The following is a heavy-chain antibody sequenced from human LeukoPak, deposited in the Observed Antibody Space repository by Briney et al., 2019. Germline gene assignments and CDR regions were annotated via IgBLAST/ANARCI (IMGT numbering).Heavy chain of an antibody. CDR2: INHSGST. CDR3: ARQLGDSSSWYGYYMDV. D-gene: IGHD6-13*01. J-gene: IGHJ6*03. CDR1: GGSFSGYY. Sequence: PSETLSLTCAVYGGSFSGYYCSWIRQTPGKGLEWIGEINHSGSTNYNPSLKSRVTISVDTSKNQFSLKLSSVTAADTAVYYCARQLGDSSSWYGYYMDVWGKGTTVTISS. V-gene: IGHV4-34*01.